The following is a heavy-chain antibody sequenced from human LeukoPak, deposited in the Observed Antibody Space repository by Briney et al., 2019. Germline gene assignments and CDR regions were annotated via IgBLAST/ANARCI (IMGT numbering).Heavy chain of an antibody. V-gene: IGHV1-2*02. D-gene: IGHD1-26*01. J-gene: IGHJ6*03. CDR3: ARDSGGSYFLSYMDV. Sequence: GASVKVSCKASGYTFTGYYMHWVRQAPGQGLEWMGWINPNSGGTNYAQKFQGRVTMTRDTSISTAYMELSRLRSDDTAVYYCARDSGGSYFLSYMDVWGKGTTVTVSS. CDR1: GYTFTGYY. CDR2: INPNSGGT.